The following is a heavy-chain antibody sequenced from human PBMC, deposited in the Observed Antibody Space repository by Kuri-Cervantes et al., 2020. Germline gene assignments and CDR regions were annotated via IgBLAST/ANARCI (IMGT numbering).Heavy chain of an antibody. V-gene: IGHV3-11*04. D-gene: IGHD2-2*01. CDR1: GFTFSDYY. CDR3: LVPAATSWPLDV. CDR2: ISSSGSTI. Sequence: GGSLRLSGAASGFTFSDYYMSWIRQAPGKGLEWVSYISSSGSTIYYADSVKGRFTISRDNAKNSLYLQMNSLRAEDTAVYYCLVPAATSWPLDVWGQGTTVTVSS. J-gene: IGHJ6*02.